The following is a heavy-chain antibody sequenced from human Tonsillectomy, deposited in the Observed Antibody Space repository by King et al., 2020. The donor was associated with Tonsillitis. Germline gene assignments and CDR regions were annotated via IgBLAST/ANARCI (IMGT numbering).Heavy chain of an antibody. J-gene: IGHJ6*03. CDR2: ISPYNGNT. CDR3: ARDPRHCSTTSCYGKFYSYFYMDV. D-gene: IGHD2-2*01. V-gene: IGHV1-18*01. CDR1: GYTFTRYG. Sequence: QLVQSGAEVKRPGASVKVSCKASGYTFTRYGISWVRQAPGQGLEWMGWISPYNGNTNYAQKLQDRVTMTTDTSTSTAYMELRSLRSDDTAVYYCARDPRHCSTTSCYGKFYSYFYMDVWGKGTTATVSS.